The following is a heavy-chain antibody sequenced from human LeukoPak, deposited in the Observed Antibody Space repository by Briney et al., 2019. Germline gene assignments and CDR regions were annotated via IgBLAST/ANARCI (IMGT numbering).Heavy chain of an antibody. CDR1: GFTFTNYW. Sequence: GGSLRLSCAASGFTFTNYWMHWVRQAPGKGLEWVSGIGGTGHFTYYADSVKGRFTISRDNSKNTLYLQMNSLRAEDTAVYYCARGISKSGYDLEYFQHWGQGTLVTVSS. J-gene: IGHJ1*01. CDR3: ARGISKSGYDLEYFQH. V-gene: IGHV3-23*01. CDR2: IGGTGHFT. D-gene: IGHD5-12*01.